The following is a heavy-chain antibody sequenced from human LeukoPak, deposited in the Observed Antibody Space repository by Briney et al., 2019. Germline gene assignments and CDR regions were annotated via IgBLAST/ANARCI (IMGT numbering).Heavy chain of an antibody. CDR3: ARVKGGYGAFDP. CDR1: GFTFSSYE. CDR2: ISSSGSTI. J-gene: IGHJ5*02. D-gene: IGHD5-18*01. V-gene: IGHV3-48*03. Sequence: GGSLRLSCAASGFTFSSYEMNWVRPAPGKGLEWVSYISSSGSTIYYADSVKGRFTISRDNAKKSLYLQMNSLRAEDTAVYYCARVKGGYGAFDPWGQGTLVTVSS.